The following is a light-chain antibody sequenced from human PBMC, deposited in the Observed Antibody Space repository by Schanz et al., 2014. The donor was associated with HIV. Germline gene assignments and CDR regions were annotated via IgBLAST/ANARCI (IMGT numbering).Light chain of an antibody. CDR3: QQYGSSPRT. V-gene: IGKV3-20*01. CDR2: AAS. CDR1: QSVSSSY. Sequence: EIVLTQSPGTLSLSPGERATLSCRASQSVSSSYLAWYQQKPGQAPRLLIYAASSRATGIPDRFSGSGSGTDFTLTINRLEPEDFAVYYCQQYGSSPRTFGLGTKVEI. J-gene: IGKJ1*01.